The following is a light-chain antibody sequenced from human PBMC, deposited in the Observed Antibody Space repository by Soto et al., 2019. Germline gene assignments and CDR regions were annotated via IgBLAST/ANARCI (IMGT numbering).Light chain of an antibody. CDR1: QSISNW. V-gene: IGKV1-5*02. Sequence: IQQNQPPSALSASIEERVTIICRASQSISNWLAWYQQKPGKAPKLLIYDASSLGIGVPSRFSGSGSRTEFTLTISSLQPDDFATYYCQQYHSYSFGQGTKVDI. CDR3: QQYHSYS. J-gene: IGKJ1*01. CDR2: DAS.